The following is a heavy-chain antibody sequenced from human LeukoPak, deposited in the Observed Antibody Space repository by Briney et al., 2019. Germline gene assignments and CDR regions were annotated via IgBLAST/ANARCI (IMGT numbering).Heavy chain of an antibody. Sequence: SETLSLTCTVSGGSIGSYYWSWIRQPAGKGLEWIGRIYTSWSTNYNPSLKSRVTMSVDTSKNQFSLKLSSVTAAGTAVYYCARDQSGYDQILGIFYGHHHNWFDPWGQGTLVTVSS. D-gene: IGHD5-12*01. V-gene: IGHV4-4*07. CDR3: ARDQSGYDQILGIFYGHHHNWFDP. J-gene: IGHJ5*02. CDR2: IYTSWST. CDR1: GGSIGSYY.